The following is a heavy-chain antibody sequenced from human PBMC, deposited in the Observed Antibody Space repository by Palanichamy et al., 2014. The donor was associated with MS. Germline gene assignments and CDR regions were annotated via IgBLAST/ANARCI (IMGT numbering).Heavy chain of an antibody. J-gene: IGHJ4*02. CDR2: MSYDGNNK. CDR3: ARHNSALSCPDF. D-gene: IGHD3-16*02. V-gene: IGHV3-30*16. CDR1: GFTFSHYA. Sequence: QVRLVESGGGVVQPGGPVRLSCAASGFTFSHYAIHWVRQPPGKGLEWVAVMSYDGNNKYYGDSIKGRFTISRDTSKSTLYLQMNDLRPADAGLYYCARHNSALSCPDFWGKGTLVTVSS.